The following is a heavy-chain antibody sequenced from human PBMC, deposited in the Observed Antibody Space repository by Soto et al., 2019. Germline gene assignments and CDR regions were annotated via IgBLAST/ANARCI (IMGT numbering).Heavy chain of an antibody. V-gene: IGHV4-59*06. Sequence: SETLSLTCTVSGGSIGNSYWSWIRQSPGKGLEWIGYIYYSGSTYYNPSLKSRVTISVDTSKNQFSLKLSSVTAADTAVYYCARSVTPWGQGTLVTVSS. J-gene: IGHJ5*02. CDR2: IYYSGST. D-gene: IGHD3-10*01. CDR3: ARSVTP. CDR1: GGSIGNSY.